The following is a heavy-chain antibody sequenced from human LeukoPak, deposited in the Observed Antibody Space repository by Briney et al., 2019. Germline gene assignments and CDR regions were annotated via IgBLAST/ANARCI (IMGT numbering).Heavy chain of an antibody. Sequence: GGSLRLSCAASGFTFSSYSMNWVRQAPGKGLEWISYISSSRTIYYADSVKGRFTISRDNAKNSLFLQMNSLRAEDTAVYYCARSNYYDSSGYPSFDNWGQGTLVTVSS. D-gene: IGHD3-22*01. V-gene: IGHV3-48*04. CDR3: ARSNYYDSSGYPSFDN. CDR1: GFTFSSYS. CDR2: ISSSRTI. J-gene: IGHJ4*02.